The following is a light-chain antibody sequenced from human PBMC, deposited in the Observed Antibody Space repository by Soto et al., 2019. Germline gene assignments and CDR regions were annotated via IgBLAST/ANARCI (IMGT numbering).Light chain of an antibody. J-gene: IGKJ1*01. CDR3: QQSYSTPPWT. CDR2: AAS. Sequence: DIQMTQSPSSLSASIGDRVTITCRASQTITPYLTCYQQKPGKAPKLLIYAASSLQSRVPSRFSGGGSGTDFTLTIGSLQPEDFATYYCQQSYSTPPWTFGQGTKVDIK. V-gene: IGKV1-39*01. CDR1: QTITPY.